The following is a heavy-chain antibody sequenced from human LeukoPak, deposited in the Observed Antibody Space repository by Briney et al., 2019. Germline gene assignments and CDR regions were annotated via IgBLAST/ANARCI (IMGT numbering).Heavy chain of an antibody. Sequence: GGSLRLSCAASGFTVDSNYLSWVRQAPGKGLEWVSTIYTGGNTYYAASVKGRFTISRDFSKNTVFLHMNSLRAEDTAMYYCARGDDSGYYDYFDYWGQGALVTVSP. CDR1: GFTVDSNY. CDR2: IYTGGNT. CDR3: ARGDDSGYYDYFDY. D-gene: IGHD5-12*01. J-gene: IGHJ4*02. V-gene: IGHV3-53*01.